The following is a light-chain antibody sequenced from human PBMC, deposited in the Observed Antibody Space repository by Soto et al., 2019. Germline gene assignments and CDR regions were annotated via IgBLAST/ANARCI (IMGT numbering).Light chain of an antibody. CDR2: GWS. CDR3: QQYHNWPPGT. Sequence: EIVMTQSPATLSVSPGERATLSCRASQSVSSNLAWYQQKPGQTPRLLIYGWSTRATGLPARFSGSGSGTEFTLTISSLQSGDFAVYYCQQYHNWPPGTFGQGNKVEIK. J-gene: IGKJ1*01. V-gene: IGKV3-15*01. CDR1: QSVSSN.